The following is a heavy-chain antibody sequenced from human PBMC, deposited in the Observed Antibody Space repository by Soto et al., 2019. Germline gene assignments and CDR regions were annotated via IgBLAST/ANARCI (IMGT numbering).Heavy chain of an antibody. J-gene: IGHJ5*02. CDR1: GGSFSCYY. V-gene: IGHV4-34*01. Sequence: PSETLSLTCAVYGGSFSCYYWSWIRQPPGKGLEWIGEINHSGSTNYNPSLKSRVTISVDTSKNQFSLQLSSVIPEDTAVYYCARAHLGSDRYTLEPFDPWGQGTLVTVSS. D-gene: IGHD1-1*01. CDR3: ARAHLGSDRYTLEPFDP. CDR2: INHSGST.